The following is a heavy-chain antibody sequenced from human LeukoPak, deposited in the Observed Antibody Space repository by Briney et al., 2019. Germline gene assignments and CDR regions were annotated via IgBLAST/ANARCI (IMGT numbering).Heavy chain of an antibody. D-gene: IGHD6-6*01. CDR1: SGSISSGDYY. V-gene: IGHV4-30-4*01. CDR2: IYYSGST. CDR3: ARHRAARHAFDI. Sequence: SETLSLTCSVSSGSISSGDYYWNWIRQPPGKGLEWIGYIYYSGSTNYNPSLKSRVTISVDTSKNQFSLKLSSVTAADTAVYYCARHRAARHAFDIWGQRTMVTVSS. J-gene: IGHJ3*02.